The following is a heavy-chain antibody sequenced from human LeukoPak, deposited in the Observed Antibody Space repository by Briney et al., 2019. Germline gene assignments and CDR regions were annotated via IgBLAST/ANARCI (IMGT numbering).Heavy chain of an antibody. Sequence: GRSLRLSCAASGFTFSSYGMHWVRQAPGKGLERVAVISYDGSNKYYADSVKGRFTISRDNSKNTLYLQMNSLRAEDTAVYYCAKDRVAGWFDPWGQGTLVTVSS. CDR3: AKDRVAGWFDP. CDR1: GFTFSSYG. J-gene: IGHJ5*02. CDR2: ISYDGSNK. D-gene: IGHD5-24*01. V-gene: IGHV3-30*18.